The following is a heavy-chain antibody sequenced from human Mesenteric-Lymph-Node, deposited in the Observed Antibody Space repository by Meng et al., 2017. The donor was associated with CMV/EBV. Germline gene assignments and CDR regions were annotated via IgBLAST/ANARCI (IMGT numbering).Heavy chain of an antibody. D-gene: IGHD2-2*01. CDR2: ISSSSSYI. J-gene: IGHJ6*02. Sequence: GESLKISCAASGFTFSSYSMNWVRQAPGKGLEWVSSISSSSSYIYYADSVKGRLTISRDNAKNSLYLQMNSLRAEDTAVYYCARPTSRYCSSTSCYLYGMDVWGQGTTVTVSS. CDR1: GFTFSSYS. CDR3: ARPTSRYCSSTSCYLYGMDV. V-gene: IGHV3-21*01.